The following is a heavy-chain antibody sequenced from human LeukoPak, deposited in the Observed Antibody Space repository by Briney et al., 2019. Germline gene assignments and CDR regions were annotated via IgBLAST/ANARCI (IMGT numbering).Heavy chain of an antibody. V-gene: IGHV1-2*02. CDR3: ARDNYIWTLDI. J-gene: IGHJ3*02. Sequence: ASVKVSCKASGYTFTGYYMHWVRQAPGQGLEWMGWINPNSGGTNYAQKFQGRVTMTRDASISTAYMEVSSLRSDDTAVYYCARDNYIWTLDIWGQGTTVTVSS. CDR2: INPNSGGT. D-gene: IGHD1-1*01. CDR1: GYTFTGYY.